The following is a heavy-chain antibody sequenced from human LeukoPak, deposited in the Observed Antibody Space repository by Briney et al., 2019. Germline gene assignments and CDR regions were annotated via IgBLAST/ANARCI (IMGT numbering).Heavy chain of an antibody. CDR3: ARLASGGYRYGPNDY. J-gene: IGHJ4*02. CDR2: IYPGDSDT. V-gene: IGHV5-51*01. D-gene: IGHD5-18*01. CDR1: GSNFPNHW. Sequence: GESLQISCQASGSNFPNHWIGWVRQLPGKGLEWMGIIYPGDSDTRYSPSFQGQVTISADKSINTAYPQRSSLKASDTAMYYCARLASGGYRYGPNDYWGQGTLVTVSS.